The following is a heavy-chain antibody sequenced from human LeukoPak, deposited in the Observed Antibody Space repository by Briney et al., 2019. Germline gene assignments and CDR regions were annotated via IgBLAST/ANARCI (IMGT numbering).Heavy chain of an antibody. CDR3: ARASSARNGFDY. CDR2: IYYSGST. J-gene: IGHJ4*02. V-gene: IGHV4-31*03. CDR1: GGSISSGGYY. D-gene: IGHD1-14*01. Sequence: SETLSLTCTVSGGSISSGGYYWNWIRQHPEKGLEWIGSIYYSGSTYYNPSLKSRVNVSVVTSENQFSLRLSSVAAADTAVYYCARASSARNGFDYWGQGTLVTVSS.